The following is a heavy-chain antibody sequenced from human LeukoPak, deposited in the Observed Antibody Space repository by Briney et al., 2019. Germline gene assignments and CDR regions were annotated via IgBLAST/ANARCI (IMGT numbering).Heavy chain of an antibody. Sequence: SETLSLTCTVSGGSISSYYWSWLRQPPGKELEWIGYIYYSGSTNYNPSLKSRVTISVDTSKNQFSLKLSSVTAADTAVYYCARAAGYCSGGSCYYYYYYYMDVWGKGTTVTVSS. V-gene: IGHV4-59*01. CDR2: IYYSGST. J-gene: IGHJ6*03. CDR1: GGSISSYY. D-gene: IGHD2-15*01. CDR3: ARAAGYCSGGSCYYYYYYYMDV.